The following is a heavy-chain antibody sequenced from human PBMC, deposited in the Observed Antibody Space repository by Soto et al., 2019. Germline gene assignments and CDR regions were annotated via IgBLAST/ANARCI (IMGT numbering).Heavy chain of an antibody. J-gene: IGHJ4*02. V-gene: IGHV4-31*03. Sequence: SETLSLTCTVSGGSISSGGYYWSWIRQHPGKGLEWIGYIYYSGSTYYNPSLKSRVTISVDTSKNQFSLKLSSVTAADTAVYYCARVRLNCSGGSCYPGAFDYWGQGTLVTVSS. CDR3: ARVRLNCSGGSCYPGAFDY. D-gene: IGHD2-15*01. CDR2: IYYSGST. CDR1: GGSISSGGYY.